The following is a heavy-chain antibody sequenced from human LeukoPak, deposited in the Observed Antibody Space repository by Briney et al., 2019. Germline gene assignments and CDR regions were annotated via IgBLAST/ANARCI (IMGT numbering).Heavy chain of an antibody. Sequence: SETLSLTCTVSGGSISSGDYYWSWIRQPPGKGLEWIGYIYYSGSTYYNPSLKSRVTISVDTSKNQFSLKLSSVTAADTAVYYCARVDIVVVVADYWGQGTLVTVSS. CDR2: IYYSGST. V-gene: IGHV4-30-4*01. CDR1: GGSISSGDYY. D-gene: IGHD2-15*01. J-gene: IGHJ4*02. CDR3: ARVDIVVVVADY.